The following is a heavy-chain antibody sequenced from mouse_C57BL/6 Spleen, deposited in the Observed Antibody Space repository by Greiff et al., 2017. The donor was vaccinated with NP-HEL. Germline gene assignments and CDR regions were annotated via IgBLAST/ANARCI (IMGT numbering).Heavy chain of an antibody. CDR3: ASSPYYYGSHFDY. V-gene: IGHV3-6*01. CDR2: ISYDGSN. D-gene: IGHD1-1*01. CDR1: GYSITSGYY. Sequence: EVKLMESGPGLVKPSQSLSLTCSVTGYSITSGYYWNWIRQFPGNKLEWMGYISYDGSNNYNPSLKNRISITRDTSKNQFFLKLNSVTTEDTATYYCASSPYYYGSHFDYWGQGTTLTVSS. J-gene: IGHJ2*01.